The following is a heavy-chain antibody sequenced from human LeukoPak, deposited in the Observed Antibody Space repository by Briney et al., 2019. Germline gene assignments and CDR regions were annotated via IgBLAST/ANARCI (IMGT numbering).Heavy chain of an antibody. V-gene: IGHV1-46*01. CDR3: ARDVVRGYSGYGRYFDY. CDR2: INPSGGST. D-gene: IGHD5-12*01. J-gene: IGHJ4*02. Sequence: ASVKVSCKASGYTFTSYYMHWVRQAPGQGLEWMGIINPSGGSTSYAQKFQGRVTMTGDTSTSTVYMELSSLRSEDTAVYYCARDVVRGYSGYGRYFDYWGQGTLVTVSS. CDR1: GYTFTSYY.